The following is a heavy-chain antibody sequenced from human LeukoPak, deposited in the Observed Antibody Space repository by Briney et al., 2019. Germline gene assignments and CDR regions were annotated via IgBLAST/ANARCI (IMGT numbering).Heavy chain of an antibody. D-gene: IGHD3-9*01. CDR3: ARVSLAYYDILTGYYSDAFDI. V-gene: IGHV3-23*01. CDR2: ISGSGGST. J-gene: IGHJ3*02. CDR1: GFTFISYA. Sequence: GGSLRLSCAASGFTFISYAMSWVRQAPVKGLEWVSIISGSGGSTYYADSVKGRFTISRDNAKNTLYLQMNSLRAEDTAVYYCARVSLAYYDILTGYYSDAFDIWGQGTMVTVSS.